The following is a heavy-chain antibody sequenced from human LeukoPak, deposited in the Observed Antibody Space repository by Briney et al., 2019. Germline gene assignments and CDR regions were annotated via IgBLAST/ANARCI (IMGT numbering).Heavy chain of an antibody. CDR2: ISSGSSFL. J-gene: IGHJ4*02. Sequence: GGSQRLSCAASGFTFSSYSMNWVRQAPGKGLEWVSSISSGSSFLYYADSVKGRFTISRDTAKNSLYLQMNSLRAEDTAVYYCAVRFDLLYWGQGTLVTVSS. CDR3: AVRFDLLY. D-gene: IGHD3-9*01. V-gene: IGHV3-21*01. CDR1: GFTFSSYS.